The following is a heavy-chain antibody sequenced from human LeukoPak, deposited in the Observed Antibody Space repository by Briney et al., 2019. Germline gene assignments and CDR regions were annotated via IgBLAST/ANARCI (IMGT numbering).Heavy chain of an antibody. J-gene: IGHJ6*03. V-gene: IGHV4-34*01. CDR2: FNHIGNT. Sequence: SETLSLTCALYGGSFSGYYWSWIRQAPGKGLDWIDEFNHIGNTNYHPSLTSQVIISVDTSKNHLSLMLSSLTAADTPVYFCARGLHYFYYMDVWGTGTTVTVSS. CDR3: ARGLHYFYYMDV. CDR1: GGSFSGYY.